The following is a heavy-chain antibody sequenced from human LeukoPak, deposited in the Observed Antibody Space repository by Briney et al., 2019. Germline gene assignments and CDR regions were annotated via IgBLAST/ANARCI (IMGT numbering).Heavy chain of an antibody. V-gene: IGHV4-4*07. CDR1: GGSISSYY. CDR3: AGTIYDILTGYYGYFDY. J-gene: IGHJ4*02. Sequence: SETLSLTCTVSGGSISSYYWSWIRQPAGKGLEWIGRIYTSGSTNYNPSLKSRVTMSVDTSKNQFSLKLSSVTAADTAVYYCAGTIYDILTGYYGYFDYWGQGTLVTVS. D-gene: IGHD3-9*01. CDR2: IYTSGST.